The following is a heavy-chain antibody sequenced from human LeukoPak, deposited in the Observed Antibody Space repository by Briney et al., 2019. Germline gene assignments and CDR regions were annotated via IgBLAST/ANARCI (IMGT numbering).Heavy chain of an antibody. D-gene: IGHD3-16*01. CDR1: GGSFSGYY. J-gene: IGHJ6*03. CDR2: INHSGST. CDR3: ARETSQKGAHYMDI. Sequence: SETLSLTCAVYGGSFSGYYWSWIRQPPGKGLEWIGEINHSGSTNYNPSLKSRVTISVDTSNNQFSLKLTSVTAADTAVYYCARETSQKGAHYMDIWGKGTTVTISS. V-gene: IGHV4-34*01.